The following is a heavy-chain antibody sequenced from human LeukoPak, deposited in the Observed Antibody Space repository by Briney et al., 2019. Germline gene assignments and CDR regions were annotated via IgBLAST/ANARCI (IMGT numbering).Heavy chain of an antibody. J-gene: IGHJ4*02. CDR1: GYLFISYG. V-gene: IGHV1-2*02. CDR3: AKTLYVRAVPGGLDY. Sequence: ASVKVSCKTSGYLFISYGINWVRQAPGQGLEWMGWINPKNAGTNYAQKFQGRVTMTRDTSISTVYMEVSRLTSNDTAVYYCAKTLYVRAVPGGLDYWGQGTLVTVSS. CDR2: INPKNAGT. D-gene: IGHD3-16*01.